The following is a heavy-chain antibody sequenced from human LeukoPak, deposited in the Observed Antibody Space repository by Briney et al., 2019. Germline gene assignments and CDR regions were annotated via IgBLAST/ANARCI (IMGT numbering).Heavy chain of an antibody. J-gene: IGHJ5*02. CDR1: GGTFSSYA. D-gene: IGHD2-2*01. V-gene: IGHV1-69*13. CDR2: IIPIFGTA. CDR3: ARDPLSGSTSAIGDWFDP. Sequence: ASVKVSCKASGGTFSSYAISWVRQAPGQGLEWMGGIIPIFGTANYAQKFQGRVTITADESTSTAYMEPSSLRSEDTAVYYCARDPLSGSTSAIGDWFDPWGQGTLVTVSS.